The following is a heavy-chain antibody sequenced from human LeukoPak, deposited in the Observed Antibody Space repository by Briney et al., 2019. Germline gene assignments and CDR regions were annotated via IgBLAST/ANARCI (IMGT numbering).Heavy chain of an antibody. V-gene: IGHV4-31*03. J-gene: IGHJ3*02. D-gene: IGHD3-22*01. Sequence: PQTLSLTCTVSGGSISSGGYYWSWIRQHPGKGLEWIGYIYYSGSTYYNPSLKSRVTISVDTSKNQFSLKLSSVTAADTAVYYCARAYDSSSDSAFDIWGQGTMVTVSS. CDR1: GGSISSGGYY. CDR2: IYYSGST. CDR3: ARAYDSSSDSAFDI.